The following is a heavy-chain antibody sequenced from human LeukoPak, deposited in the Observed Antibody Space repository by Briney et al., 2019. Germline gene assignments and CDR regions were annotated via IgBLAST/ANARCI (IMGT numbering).Heavy chain of an antibody. J-gene: IGHJ6*03. Sequence: ASVKVSCKASGGTFSSYAISWVRQAPGQGLEWMGRIIPIFGAANYAQKFQGRVTITTDESTSTAYMELSSLRSEDTAVYYCARVGRSGGSCYPYYYMDVWGKGTTVTVSS. D-gene: IGHD2-15*01. CDR1: GGTFSSYA. CDR2: IIPIFGAA. V-gene: IGHV1-69*05. CDR3: ARVGRSGGSCYPYYYMDV.